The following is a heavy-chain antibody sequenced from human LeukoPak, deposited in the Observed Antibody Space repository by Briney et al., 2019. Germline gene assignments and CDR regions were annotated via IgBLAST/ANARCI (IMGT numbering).Heavy chain of an antibody. Sequence: SETLSLTCTVSGGSISSSSYYWGWIRQPPGKGLEWIGSIYYSGSTYYNPSLKSRVTISVDTSKNQFSLKLSSVTAVDTAVYYCARVGDDSSGYLFDYWGQGTLVTVSS. D-gene: IGHD3-22*01. CDR2: IYYSGST. CDR1: GGSISSSSYY. J-gene: IGHJ4*02. CDR3: ARVGDDSSGYLFDY. V-gene: IGHV4-39*07.